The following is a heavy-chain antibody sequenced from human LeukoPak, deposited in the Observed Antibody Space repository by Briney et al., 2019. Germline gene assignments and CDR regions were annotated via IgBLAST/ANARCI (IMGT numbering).Heavy chain of an antibody. Sequence: GGSLRLSCAASGLTFTSYWMSWVRQAPGKGLEWVANIKKDGSEKNYVDSVKGRFTISRDNAKNSLHLQMNSLRVEDTAVYYCARGKAAPDYWGQGTLVTVSS. CDR1: GLTFTSYW. V-gene: IGHV3-7*01. D-gene: IGHD2-15*01. J-gene: IGHJ4*02. CDR2: IKKDGSEK. CDR3: ARGKAAPDY.